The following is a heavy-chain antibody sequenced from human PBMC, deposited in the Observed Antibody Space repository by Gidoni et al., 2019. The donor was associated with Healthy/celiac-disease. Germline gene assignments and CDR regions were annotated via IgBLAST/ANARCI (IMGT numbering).Heavy chain of an antibody. D-gene: IGHD3-10*01. Sequence: QLQLQESGPGLVKPSETLSLTCTVSGGSISSSSYYWGWIRQPPGKGLEWIGSIYYSGSTYYNPSLKSRVTISVDTSKNQFSLKLSSVTAADTAVYYCARHVRGSGRFEWFDPWGQGTLVTVSS. J-gene: IGHJ5*02. CDR2: IYYSGST. V-gene: IGHV4-39*01. CDR3: ARHVRGSGRFEWFDP. CDR1: GGSISSSSYY.